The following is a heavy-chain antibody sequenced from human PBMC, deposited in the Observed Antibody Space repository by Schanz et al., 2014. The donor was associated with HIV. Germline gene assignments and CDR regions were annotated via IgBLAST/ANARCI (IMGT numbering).Heavy chain of an antibody. CDR2: NSGNSGHT. CDR1: GFTFSSYA. V-gene: IGHV3-23*01. D-gene: IGHD2-8*01. Sequence: EVQLLESGGGLVQPGGSLRLSCAASGFTFSSYAMSWVRQAPGKGLESLSGNSGNSGHTCYADSVKGRFTISRDNAKNRLYLQMNSLRAEETAVYYCANSGNCTSGICYTRGNGMDVWGQGTTVTVSS. CDR3: ANSGNCTSGICYTRGNGMDV. J-gene: IGHJ6*02.